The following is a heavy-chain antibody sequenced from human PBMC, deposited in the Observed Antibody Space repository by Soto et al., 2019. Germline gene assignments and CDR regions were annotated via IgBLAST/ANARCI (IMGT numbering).Heavy chain of an antibody. CDR3: AKDMPNDYGDRGTDAFDI. D-gene: IGHD4-17*01. V-gene: IGHV3-23*01. J-gene: IGHJ3*02. Sequence: PGGSLRLSCAASGFTFSSYAMSWVRQAPGKGLEWVSAISGSGGSTYYADSVKGRFTISRDNSKNTLYLQMNSLRAEDTAVYYCAKDMPNDYGDRGTDAFDIWGQGTMVTVSS. CDR2: ISGSGGST. CDR1: GFTFSSYA.